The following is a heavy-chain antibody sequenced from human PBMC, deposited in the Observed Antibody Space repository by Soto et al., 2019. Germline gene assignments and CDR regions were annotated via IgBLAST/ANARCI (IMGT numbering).Heavy chain of an antibody. CDR3: AKVFHKRITIFGVVIDY. J-gene: IGHJ4*02. CDR2: ISGSGGST. V-gene: IGHV3-23*01. D-gene: IGHD3-3*01. Sequence: GGSLRLSCAASGFTFSSYAMSWVRQAPGKGLEWVSAISGSGGSTYYADSVKGRFTISRDNSKNTLYLQMNSLRAEDTAVYYCAKVFHKRITIFGVVIDYWGQGTLVTVSS. CDR1: GFTFSSYA.